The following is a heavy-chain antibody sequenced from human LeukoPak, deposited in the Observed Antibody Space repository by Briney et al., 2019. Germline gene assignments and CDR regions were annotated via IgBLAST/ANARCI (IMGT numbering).Heavy chain of an antibody. J-gene: IGHJ6*02. CDR2: ISAYNGNT. CDR1: GYTFTSYG. D-gene: IGHD2-2*01. V-gene: IGHV1-18*01. Sequence: ASVKVSCKASGYTFTSYGISWVRQAPGQGLEWMGWISAYNGNTNYAQKLQGGVTMTTDTPTSTAYMELRSLRSDDTAVYYCARDGDIVVLPAANNYYGMDVWGQGTTVTVSS. CDR3: ARDGDIVVLPAANNYYGMDV.